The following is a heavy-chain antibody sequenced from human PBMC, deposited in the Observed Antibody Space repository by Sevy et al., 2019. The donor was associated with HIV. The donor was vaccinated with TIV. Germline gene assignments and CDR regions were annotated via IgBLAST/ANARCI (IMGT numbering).Heavy chain of an antibody. Sequence: GSLRLSCAASGFTFSSYAMSWVRQAPGKGLEWVSAISGSGGSTYYADSVKDRFTISRDNSKNTLYLQMNSLRVEDTAVYYCAKVGELVELGGYFDYWGQGTLVTVSS. CDR3: AKVGELVELGGYFDY. CDR2: ISGSGGST. CDR1: GFTFSSYA. V-gene: IGHV3-23*01. J-gene: IGHJ4*02. D-gene: IGHD3-10*01.